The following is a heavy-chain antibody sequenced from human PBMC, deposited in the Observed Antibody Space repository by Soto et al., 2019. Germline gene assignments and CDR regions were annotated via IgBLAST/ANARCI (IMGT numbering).Heavy chain of an antibody. D-gene: IGHD2-2*01. J-gene: IGHJ6*02. CDR1: GGTFSSYA. CDR3: ARGDCSSTSCQAYYYYGMDV. V-gene: IGHV1-69*01. CDR2: IIPIFGTA. Sequence: QVQLVQSGAEVKKPGSSVKVSCKASGGTFSSYAISWVRQAPGQGLEWMGGIIPIFGTANYAQKFQGRVTITAVETTSTAYMELSSLRSEDTAVYYCARGDCSSTSCQAYYYYGMDVWGQGTTVTVSS.